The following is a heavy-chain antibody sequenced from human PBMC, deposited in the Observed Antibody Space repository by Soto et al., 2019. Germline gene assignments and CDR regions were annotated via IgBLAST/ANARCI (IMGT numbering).Heavy chain of an antibody. V-gene: IGHV3-30*18. J-gene: IGHJ6*01. CDR1: GFTFSSYG. Sequence: GGSLRLSCAASGFTFSSYGMHWVRQAPGTGLEWVAVISYDGSNKYYAESVQGRCTISRDNCKNTLYLQMNSLRAEDTALYYWGKSRSSYSFYEIDV. D-gene: IGHD5-18*01. CDR2: ISYDGSNK. CDR3: GKSRSSYSFYEIDV.